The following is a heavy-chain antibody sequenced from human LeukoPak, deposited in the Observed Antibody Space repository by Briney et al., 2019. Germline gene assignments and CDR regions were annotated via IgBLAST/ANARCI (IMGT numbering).Heavy chain of an antibody. CDR2: IIPILGIA. V-gene: IGHV1-69*02. CDR3: ARGHQPPYYGMDV. J-gene: IGHJ6*02. CDR1: GGTFSSYT. Sequence: ASVKVSCKASGGTFSSYTISWVRQAPGQGLEWMGRIIPILGIANYAQKFQGRVTITADKSTSSAYMELSSLRSEDTAVFYCARGHQPPYYGMDVWGQGTTVTVSS.